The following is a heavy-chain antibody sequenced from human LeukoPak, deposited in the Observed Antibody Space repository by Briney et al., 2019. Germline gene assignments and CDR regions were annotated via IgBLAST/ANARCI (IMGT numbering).Heavy chain of an antibody. Sequence: GGSLRLSCAASGFTFSSYGMHWVRQAPGKGLEWAAVIWSDGSTKNYADSVKGRFTISRDNSKNTLYLQMNSLRAEDTAIYYCATDAGSSPFDYWGQGTLVTVSS. V-gene: IGHV3-33*01. J-gene: IGHJ4*02. CDR2: IWSDGSTK. D-gene: IGHD1-26*01. CDR3: ATDAGSSPFDY. CDR1: GFTFSSYG.